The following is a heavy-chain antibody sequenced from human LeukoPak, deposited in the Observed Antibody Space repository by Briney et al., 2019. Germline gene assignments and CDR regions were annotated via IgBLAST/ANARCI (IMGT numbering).Heavy chain of an antibody. CDR3: ARDLGQYYDTSDNWFDP. J-gene: IGHJ5*02. Sequence: GGSLRLSCSASGFTLSNYWMHWVRQAPGKGLVWVSRINSDGINTSYADSVKGRFTISRDNAKNTLNLQMNSLRAEDTAVYYCARDLGQYYDTSDNWFDPWGQGTLVTVSS. CDR1: GFTLSNYW. CDR2: INSDGINT. D-gene: IGHD3-22*01. V-gene: IGHV3-74*01.